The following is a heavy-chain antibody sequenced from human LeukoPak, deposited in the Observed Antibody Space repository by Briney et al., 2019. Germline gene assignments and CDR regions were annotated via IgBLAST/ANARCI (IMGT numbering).Heavy chain of an antibody. Sequence: PGGSLRLSCAASGFTFSRYAMYWVRQAPGKGLECVSAISSDGGSTYYADSVKGRFSISRDTSKKTMFLQMGSLRAEDTAVYYCARGSSSWYYFDYWGQGTLVTVSS. J-gene: IGHJ4*02. CDR1: GFTFSRYA. V-gene: IGHV3-64*02. CDR3: ARGSSSWYYFDY. D-gene: IGHD6-13*01. CDR2: ISSDGGST.